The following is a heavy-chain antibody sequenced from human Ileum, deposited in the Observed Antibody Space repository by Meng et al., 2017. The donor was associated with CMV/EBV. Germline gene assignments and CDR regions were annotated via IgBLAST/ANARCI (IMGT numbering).Heavy chain of an antibody. V-gene: IGHV4-4*07. CDR2: IYTSGST. D-gene: IGHD6-13*01. CDR3: ARGPYSSSWSSLDY. Sequence: QVRLQGSGPGLGKPSETLSLTCTVSRGSISSDYWSWIRQPAGKGLEWIGRIYTSGSTNYNPSLKSRVTMSVDTSKTQFSLKLSSVTAADTAVYYCARGPYSSSWSSLDYWGQGTLVTVSS. CDR1: RGSISSDY. J-gene: IGHJ4*02.